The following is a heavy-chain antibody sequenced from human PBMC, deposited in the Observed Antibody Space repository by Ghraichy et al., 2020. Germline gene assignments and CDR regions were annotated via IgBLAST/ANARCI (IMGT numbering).Heavy chain of an antibody. D-gene: IGHD3-22*01. CDR2: INPNSGGT. J-gene: IGHJ3*02. V-gene: IGHV1-2*02. CDR1: GYTFTYYG. CDR3: ARDPYYYDSSETNAFDI. Sequence: ASVKVSCKASGYTFTYYGISWVRQAPGQGLEWMGWINPNSGGTNYAQKFQGRVTMTRDTSISTAYMELSRLRSDDTAVYYCARDPYYYDSSETNAFDIWGQGTMVTVSS.